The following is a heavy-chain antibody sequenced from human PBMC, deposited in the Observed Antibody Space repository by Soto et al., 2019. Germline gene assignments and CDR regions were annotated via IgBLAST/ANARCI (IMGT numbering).Heavy chain of an antibody. CDR2: ISAYNGNT. V-gene: IGHV1-18*01. J-gene: IGHJ5*02. D-gene: IGHD6-19*01. CDR3: ARVNNMEQCLVQGWFAP. Sequence: ASVKVSCKASGYTFTSYGISWVRQAPGQGLEWMGWISAYNGNTNYAQKLQGRVTMTTDTSTSTAYMELRSLRSDDTAVYYCARVNNMEQCLVQGWFAPWGKGPLVTVSS. CDR1: GYTFTSYG.